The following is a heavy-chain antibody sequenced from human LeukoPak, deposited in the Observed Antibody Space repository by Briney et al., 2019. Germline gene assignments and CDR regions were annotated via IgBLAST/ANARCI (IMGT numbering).Heavy chain of an antibody. V-gene: IGHV4-31*03. Sequence: PSQTLSLTCTVSGGSISSGGYYWSWIRQHPGKGLEWIGYIYYSGSTYYNPSLKSRVTISVDTSKNQFSLKLSSVTAADTAVYYCARAETGYSSGWYGYYFDYWGQGTLVTVSS. J-gene: IGHJ4*02. CDR3: ARAETGYSSGWYGYYFDY. D-gene: IGHD6-19*01. CDR1: GGSISSGGYY. CDR2: IYYSGST.